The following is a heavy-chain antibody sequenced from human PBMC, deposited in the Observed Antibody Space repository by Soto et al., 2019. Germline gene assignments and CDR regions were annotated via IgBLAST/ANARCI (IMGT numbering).Heavy chain of an antibody. Sequence: SETLSLTCAVYGGSFSGYYWSWIRQPPGKGLEWIGYIYYSGSTNYNPSLKSRVTISVDTSKNQFSLKLSSVTAADTAVYYCARAPRYFDWLLDYWGQGTLVTSPQ. CDR1: GGSFSGYY. D-gene: IGHD3-9*01. CDR3: ARAPRYFDWLLDY. V-gene: IGHV4-59*01. CDR2: IYYSGST. J-gene: IGHJ4*02.